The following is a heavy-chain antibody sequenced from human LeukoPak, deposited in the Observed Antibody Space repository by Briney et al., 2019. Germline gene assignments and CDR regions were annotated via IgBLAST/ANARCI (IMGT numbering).Heavy chain of an antibody. CDR2: IYYSGST. CDR3: ARSRYCSSTSCREHDY. J-gene: IGHJ4*02. CDR1: GGSISSYY. V-gene: IGHV4-59*04. D-gene: IGHD2-2*01. Sequence: SETLSLTCTVSGGSISSYYWSWIRQPPGKGLEWIGYIYYSGSTYYNPSLKSRVTMSVDTSKNQFSLKLSSVTAVDTAVYYCARSRYCSSTSCREHDYWGQGTLVTVSS.